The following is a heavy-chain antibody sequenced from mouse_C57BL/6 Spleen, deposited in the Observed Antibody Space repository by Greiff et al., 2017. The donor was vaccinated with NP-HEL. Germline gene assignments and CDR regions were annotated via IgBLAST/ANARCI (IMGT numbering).Heavy chain of an antibody. CDR3: ARWSGYGYYYAMDY. CDR2: IHPNSGST. V-gene: IGHV1-64*01. Sequence: QVQLQQSGAELVKPGASVKLSCKASGYTFTSYWMHWVKQRPGQGLEWIGMIHPNSGSTNYNEKFKSKATLTVDKSSSTAYMQLSSLTSEDSAVYYCARWSGYGYYYAMDYWGQGTSVTVSS. J-gene: IGHJ4*01. CDR1: GYTFTSYW. D-gene: IGHD2-2*01.